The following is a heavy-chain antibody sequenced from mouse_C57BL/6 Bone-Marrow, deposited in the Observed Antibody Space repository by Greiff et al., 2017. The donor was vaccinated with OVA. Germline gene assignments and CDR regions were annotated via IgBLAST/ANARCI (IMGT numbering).Heavy chain of an antibody. J-gene: IGHJ2*01. CDR3: ARRGTTVVGDY. D-gene: IGHD1-1*01. CDR2: IYPGDGDT. CDR1: GYAFSSYW. V-gene: IGHV1-80*01. Sequence: VKLVESGAELVKPGASVKISCKASGYAFSSYWMNWVKQRPGKGLEWIGQIYPGDGDTNYNGKFKGKATLTADKSSSTAYMQLSSLTSEDSAVYFCARRGTTVVGDYWGQGTTLTVSS.